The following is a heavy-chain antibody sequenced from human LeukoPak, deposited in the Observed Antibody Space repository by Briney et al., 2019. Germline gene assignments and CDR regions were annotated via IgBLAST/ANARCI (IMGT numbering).Heavy chain of an antibody. J-gene: IGHJ4*02. CDR3: AGHHPRNTVDF. D-gene: IGHD2-8*02. Sequence: PSETLSLTCTVSGGSISSYYWSWIRQPPGRGLEWIAYISDIGSINYNPSLKSRVTISLDTSKNQFSLKLSSVTAADTAVYYCAGHHPRNTVDFWGQGTLVTVSS. CDR2: ISDIGSI. V-gene: IGHV4-59*08. CDR1: GGSISSYY.